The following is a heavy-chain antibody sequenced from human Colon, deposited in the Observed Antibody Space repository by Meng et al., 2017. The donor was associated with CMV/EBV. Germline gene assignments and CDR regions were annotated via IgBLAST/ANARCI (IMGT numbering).Heavy chain of an antibody. V-gene: IGHV3-11*01. J-gene: IGHJ4*02. D-gene: IGHD4-17*01. CDR2: ISGSSNTI. CDR1: GFIMRDYY. CDR3: VRAEYGDYGGY. Sequence: GSLRLSCATSGFIMRDYYLAWIRQAPGKGLEWISYISGSSNTIYYADSVKGRFTTSRDNAMRSLYLQMNSLTAEDTAVYYCVRAEYGDYGGYWGQGTLVTVSS.